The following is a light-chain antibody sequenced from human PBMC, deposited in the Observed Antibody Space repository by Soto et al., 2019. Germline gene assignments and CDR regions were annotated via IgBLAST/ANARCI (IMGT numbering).Light chain of an antibody. CDR2: NNY. V-gene: IGLV1-44*01. J-gene: IGLJ1*01. Sequence: QSVLTQPPSASGTPVQRVTISCSGSSSNIGSNTVSWYHQLPGTAPKLLIYNNYQRSSGVPDRFSGSKSGTSASLAISGLQSEDEADYYCAAWDDSLNGYVFGTGTQVTVL. CDR3: AAWDDSLNGYV. CDR1: SSNIGSNT.